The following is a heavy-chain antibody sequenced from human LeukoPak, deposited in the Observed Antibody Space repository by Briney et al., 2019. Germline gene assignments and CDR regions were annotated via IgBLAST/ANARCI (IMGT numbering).Heavy chain of an antibody. CDR2: INQDGGEK. CDR3: ARGTKGVISS. D-gene: IGHD2-2*01. J-gene: IGHJ4*02. V-gene: IGHV3-7*01. CDR1: GFTFSRYW. Sequence: GGSLRLSCAASGFTFSRYWMSWVRQAPGKGLEWVANINQDGGEKYYVDSVKGRFTISRDNAKTSLYLQMNSLRAEDTAVYYCARGTKGVISSWGQGTLVTVSS.